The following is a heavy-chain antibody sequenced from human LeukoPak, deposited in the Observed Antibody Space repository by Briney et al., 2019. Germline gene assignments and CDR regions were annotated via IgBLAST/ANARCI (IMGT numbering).Heavy chain of an antibody. Sequence: GGSLRLSCAASGFTFSSHAVHWVRQAPGKGLEYVSVISSDGGSTYYATSVRGRFTVSRDNSRNTLYLQMDSLTTEDTAVYYCARDWWGSDHWGQGTLVIVSS. CDR1: GFTFSSHA. J-gene: IGHJ4*02. D-gene: IGHD2-21*01. CDR3: ARDWWGSDH. V-gene: IGHV3-64*01. CDR2: ISSDGGST.